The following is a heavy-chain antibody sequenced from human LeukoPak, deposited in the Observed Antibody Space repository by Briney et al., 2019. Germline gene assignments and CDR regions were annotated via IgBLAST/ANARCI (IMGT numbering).Heavy chain of an antibody. J-gene: IGHJ4*02. CDR3: ARESTFGGVIVPFDY. CDR1: DDSITMYY. Sequence: SEILSLTCSVSDDSITMYYWSWIRQPPGKGLEWIGYIYYSGSTNYNPSLKSRVTISVDTSKNQFSLKLSSVTAADTAVYYCARESTFGGVIVPFDYWGQGTLVTVTS. D-gene: IGHD3-16*02. V-gene: IGHV4-59*01. CDR2: IYYSGST.